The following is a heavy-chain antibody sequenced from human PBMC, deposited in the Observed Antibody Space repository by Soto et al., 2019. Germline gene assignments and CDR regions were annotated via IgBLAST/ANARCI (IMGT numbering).Heavy chain of an antibody. CDR2: INPATGAA. CDR3: ARGGGVGVAGSAAFDM. Sequence: QLHLMKSGAVVKKPGASVTVSCSASGYPVTAYYMHWVRQAPGRGLEWMGGINPATGAAKYTQTFQGRVTRTRGTATSTVFMELSGLTSEDTAVFYGARGGGVGVAGSAAFDMWGQGTLVTVSS. J-gene: IGHJ3*02. D-gene: IGHD3-3*01. V-gene: IGHV1-2*02. CDR1: GYPVTAYY.